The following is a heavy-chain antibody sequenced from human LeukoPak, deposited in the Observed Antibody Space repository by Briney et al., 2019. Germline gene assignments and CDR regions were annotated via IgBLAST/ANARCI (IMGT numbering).Heavy chain of an antibody. D-gene: IGHD6-6*01. Sequence: PGGSLRLSCAASGFTFSSYAMSWVRQAPGKGLEWVSAISGSGGSTYYADSVKGRFTISRDNSKNTLYLQMNSLRAEDTAVYYCAKDLSGQLEKDYYYYYYMDVWGKGTTVTVSS. CDR3: AKDLSGQLEKDYYYYYYMDV. J-gene: IGHJ6*03. CDR2: ISGSGGST. CDR1: GFTFSSYA. V-gene: IGHV3-23*01.